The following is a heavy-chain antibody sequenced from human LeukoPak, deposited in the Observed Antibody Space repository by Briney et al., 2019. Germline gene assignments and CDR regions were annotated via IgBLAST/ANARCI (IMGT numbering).Heavy chain of an antibody. Sequence: PGGSLRLSCAASGIVFSSYDMSWVRQAPGKGLEWVSGISDNGGSAYYADPVKGRFTISRDNSKNTLYLQMNSLRAEDTAVYYCAKMGEDYDFWSGYTLWFDPWGQGTLVTVSS. CDR2: ISDNGGSA. J-gene: IGHJ5*02. V-gene: IGHV3-23*01. CDR3: AKMGEDYDFWSGYTLWFDP. D-gene: IGHD3-3*01. CDR1: GIVFSSYD.